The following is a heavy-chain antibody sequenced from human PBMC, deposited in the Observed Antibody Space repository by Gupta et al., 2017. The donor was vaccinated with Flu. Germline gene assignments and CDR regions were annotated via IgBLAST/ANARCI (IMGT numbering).Heavy chain of an antibody. V-gene: IGHV3-48*02. CDR2: ISSSSSTI. J-gene: IGHJ6*02. CDR3: ARDAMVVVPDYGMDV. D-gene: IGHD2-2*01. CDR1: YS. Sequence: YSMNWVRQAPGKGLEWVSYISSSSSTIYYADAVKGRFTISRDNAKNSLYLQMNSLRDEDTAVYYCARDAMVVVPDYGMDVWGQGNTVTVSS.